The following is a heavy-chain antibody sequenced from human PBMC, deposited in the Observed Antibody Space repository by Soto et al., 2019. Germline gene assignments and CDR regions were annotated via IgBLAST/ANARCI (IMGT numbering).Heavy chain of an antibody. CDR3: ARGTDGITMEGPGMDV. V-gene: IGHV1-2*04. CDR1: GYTFTGYY. D-gene: IGHD3-10*01. J-gene: IGHJ6*02. Sequence: ASVKVSCKASGYTFTGYYMHWLRQALGQGLEWMGWINPNSGGTNYAQKFQGWVTMTRDTSISTAYMELSRLRSDDTAVYYCARGTDGITMEGPGMDVWGQGTTVTVSS. CDR2: INPNSGGT.